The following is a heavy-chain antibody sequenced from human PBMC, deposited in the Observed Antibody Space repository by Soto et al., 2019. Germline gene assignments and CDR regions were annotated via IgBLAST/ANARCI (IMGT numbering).Heavy chain of an antibody. J-gene: IGHJ4*02. CDR3: ARYWGGACYQGNSLPFDY. CDR2: IYYSGST. V-gene: IGHV4-61*01. Sequence: QVQLQESGPGLVKPSETLSLTCTVSGGSVSSGSYYWSWIRQPPGKGLEWIGYIYYSGSTNYNPSLKSRVTISVAPSTNQFSLKLSSVTAADTAVYYCARYWGGACYQGNSLPFDYWGQGTLVTVSS. CDR1: GGSVSSGSYY. D-gene: IGHD2-21*02.